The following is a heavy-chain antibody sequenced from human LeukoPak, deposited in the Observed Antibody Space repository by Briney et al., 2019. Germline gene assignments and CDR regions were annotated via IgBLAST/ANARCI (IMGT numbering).Heavy chain of an antibody. CDR2: INPSGGGT. CDR3: ARSELQFDYFDY. Sequence: GASVKVSCKASGYTFTSYYMRWVRQAPGQGLEWMGIINPSGGGTSYAQKFQGRVTMTRDTSTSTVYMELSSLRSEDTAVYYCARSELQFDYFDYWGQGTLVTVSS. V-gene: IGHV1-46*01. CDR1: GYTFTSYY. J-gene: IGHJ4*02. D-gene: IGHD5-24*01.